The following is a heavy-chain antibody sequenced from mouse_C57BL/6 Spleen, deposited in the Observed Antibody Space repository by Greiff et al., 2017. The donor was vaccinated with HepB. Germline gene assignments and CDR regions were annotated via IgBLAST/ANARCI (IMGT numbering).Heavy chain of an antibody. J-gene: IGHJ4*01. CDR1: GFNIKNTY. CDR3: ASHYYGTYYAMDY. D-gene: IGHD2-1*01. V-gene: IGHV14-3*01. Sequence: DVKLVESVAELVRPGASVKLSCTASGFNIKNTYMHWVKQRPEQGLEWIGRIDPANGNTKYAPKFQGKATITADTSSNTAYLQLSSLTSEDTAIYYCASHYYGTYYAMDYWGQGTSVTVSS. CDR2: IDPANGNT.